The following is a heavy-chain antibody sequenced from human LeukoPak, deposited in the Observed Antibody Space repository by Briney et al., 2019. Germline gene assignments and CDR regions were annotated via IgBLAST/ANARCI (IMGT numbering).Heavy chain of an antibody. CDR3: ARMTTANWFDP. CDR1: GGSISSSSYY. V-gene: IGHV4-39*01. D-gene: IGHD1-14*01. J-gene: IGHJ5*02. Sequence: PSETLPLTCTVSGGSISSSSYYWGWIRQPPGKGLECIGTIYYSGSTYYNPSLKSRVTISVDTSKNQFSLKLSSVTAADTAVYYCARMTTANWFDPWGQGILVTVSS. CDR2: IYYSGST.